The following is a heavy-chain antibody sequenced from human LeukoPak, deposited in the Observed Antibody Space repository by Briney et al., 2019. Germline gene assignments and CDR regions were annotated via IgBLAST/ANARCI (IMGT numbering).Heavy chain of an antibody. Sequence: GGSLRLSCAAAGFTFSSFDMHWVRQPTGQGLEWVSTIGTASDTYYPGSVEGRFTLSRDNAKNSLYLQMNSLTAGDTAVYYCARGPPRGKYYYMDVWGKGTTVTVSS. CDR2: IGTASDT. V-gene: IGHV3-13*01. D-gene: IGHD1-1*01. CDR1: GFTFSSFD. CDR3: ARGPPRGKYYYMDV. J-gene: IGHJ6*03.